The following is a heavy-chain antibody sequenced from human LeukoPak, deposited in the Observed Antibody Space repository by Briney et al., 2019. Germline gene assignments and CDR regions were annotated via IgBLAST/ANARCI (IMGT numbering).Heavy chain of an antibody. CDR2: IYNSGNT. J-gene: IGHJ3*02. V-gene: IGHV4-59*01. CDR1: GGSISGYY. Sequence: SETLSLTCTVSGGSISGYYWSWIRQPPGEGLEWIGYIYNSGNTNYNPSLKSRVTISVDTSTNQFSLKLTSVTAADTAVYYCARYRAFDIWGRETLVTVSS. CDR3: ARYRAFDI.